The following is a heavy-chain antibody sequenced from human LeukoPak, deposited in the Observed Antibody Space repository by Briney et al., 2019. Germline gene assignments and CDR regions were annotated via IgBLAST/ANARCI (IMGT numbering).Heavy chain of an antibody. D-gene: IGHD6-13*01. CDR3: ARDWPTIAAAGTIPEYFQH. V-gene: IGHV3-21*01. CDR2: ISSSSSYI. CDR1: GFTFSSYS. Sequence: GGSLRLSCAASGFTFSSYSMNWVRQAPGKGLEWVSSISSSSSYIYYADSVKGRFTISRDNAKNSLYLQMNSLRAEDTAVYYCARDWPTIAAAGTIPEYFQHWSQGTLVTVSS. J-gene: IGHJ1*01.